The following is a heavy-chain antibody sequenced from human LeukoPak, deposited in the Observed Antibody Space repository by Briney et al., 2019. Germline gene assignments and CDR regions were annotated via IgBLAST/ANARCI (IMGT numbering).Heavy chain of an antibody. CDR2: FHYSGST. V-gene: IGHV4-39*01. CDR3: ASLVVVVVTASEIDY. Sequence: SETLSLTCSVSGGSVSSSSYYWGWVRQPPGKGLEWIGSFHYSGSTYYNPSLKSRVTISGDTSENQFSLKLRSVTAADTAVYYCASLVVVVVTASEIDYWGQGTLVTVSS. D-gene: IGHD2-21*02. J-gene: IGHJ4*02. CDR1: GGSVSSSSYY.